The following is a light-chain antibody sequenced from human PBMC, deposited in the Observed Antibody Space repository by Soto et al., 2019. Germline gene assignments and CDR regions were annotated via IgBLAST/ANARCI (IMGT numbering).Light chain of an antibody. CDR1: QSVSSY. CDR3: HQRNT. V-gene: IGKV3-11*01. J-gene: IGKJ5*01. Sequence: TQSLASLCTCVGDRATLSCRASQSVSSYLAWYRQKPGQPPELLIYDTSHRATGVSPRFSGSRSGTDFSLTISGVEPEDFALYFCHQRNTFGQGTRLEI. CDR2: DTS.